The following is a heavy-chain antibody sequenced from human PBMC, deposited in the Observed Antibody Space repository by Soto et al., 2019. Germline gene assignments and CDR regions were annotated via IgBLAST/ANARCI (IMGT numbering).Heavy chain of an antibody. Sequence: GGSLRLSCAASGFTFSSYGMHWVRQAPGKGLEWVAVIWYDGSNKYYADSVKGRFTISRDNSKNTLYLQMNSLRAEDTAVYYCARDGTSSWYRYYYYGMDVWGQGTTVTVS. D-gene: IGHD6-13*01. CDR1: GFTFSSYG. V-gene: IGHV3-33*01. CDR3: ARDGTSSWYRYYYYGMDV. J-gene: IGHJ6*02. CDR2: IWYDGSNK.